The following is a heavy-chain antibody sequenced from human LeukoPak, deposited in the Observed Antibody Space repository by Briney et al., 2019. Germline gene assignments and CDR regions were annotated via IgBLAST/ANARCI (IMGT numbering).Heavy chain of an antibody. D-gene: IGHD2-21*02. V-gene: IGHV1-69*13. Sequence: ASVKVSCKASGGTFSSYAISWVRQAPGQGLEWMGGIIPIFGTANYAQKFQGRVTIAADESTSTAYMELSSLRSEGTAVYYCASSGVVVTAILDYWGQGTLVTVSS. CDR2: IIPIFGTA. J-gene: IGHJ4*02. CDR1: GGTFSSYA. CDR3: ASSGVVVTAILDY.